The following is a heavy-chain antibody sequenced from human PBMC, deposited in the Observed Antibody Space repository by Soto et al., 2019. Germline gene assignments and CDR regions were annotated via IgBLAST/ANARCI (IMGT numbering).Heavy chain of an antibody. V-gene: IGHV3-53*02. D-gene: IGHD2-21*01. CDR2: TFSGGNT. CDR1: GFSISSNY. CDR3: ARKPPSAIQGWAFGMDV. Sequence: QLVETGGGRIQTGGSLRLSCAASGFSISSNYIAWVRQPPGKGLEWVSTTFSGGNTEYAASVKGRCSISRDNYKNTLYLQMDNLRVEDTAVYYCARKPPSAIQGWAFGMDVWGQGTTVSVSS. J-gene: IGHJ6*02.